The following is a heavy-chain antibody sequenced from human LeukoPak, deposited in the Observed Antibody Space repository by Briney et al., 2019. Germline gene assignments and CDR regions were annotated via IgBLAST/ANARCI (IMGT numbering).Heavy chain of an antibody. D-gene: IGHD3-3*01. CDR2: ISWNSNTR. Sequence: GGSLRLSCVASGFMFEDYGMHWVRHVPGKGLEWVSGISWNSNTRVYAESVKGRFTISRDNAKHSLDLQMISLRAEDTALYYCVKDADFWSGLDCWGQGTLVTVSS. CDR1: GFMFEDYG. CDR3: VKDADFWSGLDC. J-gene: IGHJ4*02. V-gene: IGHV3-9*01.